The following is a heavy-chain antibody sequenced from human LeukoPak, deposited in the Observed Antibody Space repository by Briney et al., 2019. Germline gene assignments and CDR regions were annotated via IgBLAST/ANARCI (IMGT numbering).Heavy chain of an antibody. CDR2: INHSGGT. D-gene: IGHD6-19*01. Sequence: PSETLSLTCAVYGGSFSNYYWSWIRQPPGKGLEWIGQINHSGGTHYNPSLKSRVTISVDTSKNQFSLKLSSVTAADTAVYYCARLTDVAVAGMGSFDYWGQGTLVTVSS. CDR1: GGSFSNYY. CDR3: ARLTDVAVAGMGSFDY. V-gene: IGHV4-34*01. J-gene: IGHJ4*02.